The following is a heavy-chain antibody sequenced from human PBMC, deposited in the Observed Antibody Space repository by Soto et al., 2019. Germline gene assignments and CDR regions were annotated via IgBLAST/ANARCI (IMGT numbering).Heavy chain of an antibody. CDR3: ARVGKYSSSSGWFDP. V-gene: IGHV4-31*03. CDR1: GGSISSGGYY. D-gene: IGHD6-6*01. CDR2: IYYSGST. Sequence: QVQLQESGPGLVKPSQTLSLTCTVSGGSISSGGYYWSWIRQHPGKGLEWIGYIYYSGSTYYNPCLKSRVTISVDTSKNQFSLKLSSVTAADTAVYYCARVGKYSSSSGWFDPWGQGTLVTVSS. J-gene: IGHJ5*02.